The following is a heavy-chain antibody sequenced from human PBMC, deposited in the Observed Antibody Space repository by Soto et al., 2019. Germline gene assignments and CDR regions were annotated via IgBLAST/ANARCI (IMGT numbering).Heavy chain of an antibody. CDR3: ARHSYGLGNTYFDY. J-gene: IGHJ4*02. V-gene: IGHV4-59*08. D-gene: IGHD3-16*01. CDR1: GGSISSYY. CDR2: IYYSGST. Sequence: SETLSLTCTVSGGSISSYYWSWIRQPPGKGLEWIGYIYYSGSTNYNPSLKSRVTISVDTSKNQFSLKLNSMTAADTAVYYCARHSYGLGNTYFDYSGQGTLVTVSS.